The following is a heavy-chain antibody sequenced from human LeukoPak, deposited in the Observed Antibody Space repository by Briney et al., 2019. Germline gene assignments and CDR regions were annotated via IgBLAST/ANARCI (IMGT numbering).Heavy chain of an antibody. J-gene: IGHJ4*02. CDR2: INPTGGSA. D-gene: IGHD1-1*01. CDR1: VDTFTKYY. CDR3: TTSLGYFYRFDS. V-gene: IGHV1-46*04. Sequence: SSVNVSCQTSVDTFTKYYMNWVGQAPGQGLEWMGIINPTGGSATYAKGLDGRFAVTSDTPTNTVYMELIGLKSEDTAMYYCTTSLGYFYRFDSWGQGTLVTVSS.